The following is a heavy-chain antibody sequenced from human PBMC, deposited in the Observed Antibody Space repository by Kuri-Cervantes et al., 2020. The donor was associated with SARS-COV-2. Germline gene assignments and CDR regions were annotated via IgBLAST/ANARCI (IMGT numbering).Heavy chain of an antibody. CDR1: GYTFTSYY. CDR3: ASSPLGGGIDY. Sequence: GGSLRLSCKASGYTFTSYYMHWVRQAPGQGLEWMGIINPSGGSTSYAQKFQGRVTMTRDTSTSTVYMELSRLRSDDTAVYYCASSPLGGGIDYWGQGTLVTVSS. CDR2: INPSGGST. V-gene: IGHV1-46*01. D-gene: IGHD1-26*01. J-gene: IGHJ4*02.